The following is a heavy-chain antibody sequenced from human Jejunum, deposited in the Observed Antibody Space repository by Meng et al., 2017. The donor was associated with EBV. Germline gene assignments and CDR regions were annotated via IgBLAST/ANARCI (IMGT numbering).Heavy chain of an antibody. CDR3: TSRVVTTNDN. V-gene: IGHV3-15*01. CDR2: VKREIDGGST. CDR1: GFTFSNTW. Sequence: GGGLVKPGGSLRLSCVASGFTFSNTWMNWVRQAPGKGLEWIGRVKREIDGGSTDYIAPVKGRFTISRDDSINTVYLQMNNLEIGDTGVYYCTSRVVTTNDNWGQGTLVTVSS. D-gene: IGHD4-17*01. J-gene: IGHJ4*02.